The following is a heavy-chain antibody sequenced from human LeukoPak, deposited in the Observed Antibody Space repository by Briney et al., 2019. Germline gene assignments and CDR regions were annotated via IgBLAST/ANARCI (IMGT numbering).Heavy chain of an antibody. CDR2: IIPMFGAA. V-gene: IGHV1-69*06. D-gene: IGHD3-22*01. J-gene: IGHJ3*02. CDR1: GGTFSSYA. Sequence: WASVKVSCKASGGTFSSYAIRWVRQAPGQGLEWMGGIIPMFGAANYAQKFQGRLTITADKFTSTAYMELSSLRSEDTAMYYCARDPTYYYDSSGYSPTDSDAFDIWGQGTMVTVSS. CDR3: ARDPTYYYDSSGYSPTDSDAFDI.